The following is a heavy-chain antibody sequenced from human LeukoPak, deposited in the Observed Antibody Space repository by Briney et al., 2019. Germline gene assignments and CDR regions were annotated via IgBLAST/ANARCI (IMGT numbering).Heavy chain of an antibody. CDR3: ARRGSVVVNSETNWFDP. CDR1: GFTVSSNY. CDR2: ISSTGSTI. J-gene: IGHJ5*02. Sequence: GGSLRLSCAASGFTVSSNYMSWVRQAPGKGLEWVSYISSTGSTIYYADSVKGRFTISRDNAKNSLYLQMNSLRAEDTAVYYCARRGSVVVNSETNWFDPWGQGTLVTVSS. V-gene: IGHV3-11*01. D-gene: IGHD2-21*01.